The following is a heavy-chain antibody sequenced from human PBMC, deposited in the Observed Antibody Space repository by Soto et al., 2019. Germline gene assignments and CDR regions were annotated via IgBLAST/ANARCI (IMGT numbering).Heavy chain of an antibody. Sequence: QVQLVQSGAEVKKPGASVKVSCKASGYTFTSYYMHWARQAPGQGLEWMGIINPSGGSTSYAQKFQGRVTMTRDTSTSTVYMELSSLRSEDTAVYYCAREIRPGGLLRGRWFDPWGQGTLVTVSS. J-gene: IGHJ5*02. CDR1: GYTFTSYY. V-gene: IGHV1-46*01. CDR3: AREIRPGGLLRGRWFDP. CDR2: INPSGGST. D-gene: IGHD3-10*01.